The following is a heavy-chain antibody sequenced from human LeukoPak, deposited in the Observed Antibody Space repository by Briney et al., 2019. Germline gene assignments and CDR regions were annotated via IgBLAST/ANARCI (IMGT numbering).Heavy chain of an antibody. CDR2: IRGDGATT. J-gene: IGHJ4*02. CDR3: ATGYNYYYDY. Sequence: GGSLSLSGPASGAAFSILARHWVRHVPGKGLEFVSAIRGDGATTHYADSVRGRFTISRDNSKNTVHLQMGSLRPEDMAVYFCATGYNYYYDYWGQGTLVSVSS. D-gene: IGHD5-18*01. V-gene: IGHV3-64*02. CDR1: GAAFSILA.